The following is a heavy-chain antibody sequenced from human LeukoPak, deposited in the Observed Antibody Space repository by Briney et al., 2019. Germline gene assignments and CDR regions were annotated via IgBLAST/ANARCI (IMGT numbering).Heavy chain of an antibody. D-gene: IGHD6-19*01. CDR1: GYTVTSYG. V-gene: IGHV1-18*01. CDR2: ISAYNRNT. CDR3: ATVTDIAVAGV. J-gene: IGHJ4*02. Sequence: ASVKVSCKASGYTVTSYGISWVGQAPGQGREWRGWISAYNRNTNYAQKLQGRVTMTTDTSTSTAYMELRSLRSDDTAVYYCATVTDIAVAGVWGQGTLVTVSS.